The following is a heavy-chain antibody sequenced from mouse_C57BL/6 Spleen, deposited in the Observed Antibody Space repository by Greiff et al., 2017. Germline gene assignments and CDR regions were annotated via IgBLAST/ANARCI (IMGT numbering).Heavy chain of an antibody. V-gene: IGHV5-4*03. CDR1: GFTFSSYA. CDR3: ARVLRYYDGSSFYAMDY. J-gene: IGHJ4*01. CDR2: ISDGGSYT. Sequence: EVKLVESGGGLVKPGGSLKLSCAASGFTFSSYAMSWVRQTPEKRLEWVATISDGGSYTYYPDNVKGRFTISRDNAKNNLYLQMSHLKSEDTAMYYCARVLRYYDGSSFYAMDYWGQGTSVTVSS. D-gene: IGHD1-1*01.